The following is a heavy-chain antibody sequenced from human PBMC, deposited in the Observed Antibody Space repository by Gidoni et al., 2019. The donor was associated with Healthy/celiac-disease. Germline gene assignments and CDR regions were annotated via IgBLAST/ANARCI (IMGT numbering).Heavy chain of an antibody. CDR3: ARDRTIFGSGLDY. V-gene: IGHV4-59*01. D-gene: IGHD3-3*01. CDR2: IYYSGST. Sequence: QVQLQESGPGLVTPSETLSLTCPVSGGSISSYYWSWIRQPPGKGLEWIGYIYYSGSTNYNPSLKSRVTISVDTSKNQFSLKRSSVTAADTAVYYCARDRTIFGSGLDYWGQGTLVTVSS. J-gene: IGHJ4*02. CDR1: GGSISSYY.